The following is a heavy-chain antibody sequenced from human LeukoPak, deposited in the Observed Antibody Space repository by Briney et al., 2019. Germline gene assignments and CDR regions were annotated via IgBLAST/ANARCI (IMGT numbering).Heavy chain of an antibody. Sequence: ASVKVSCKASGGTFSSYAISWVRQDPGQGLEWMGWINPNSGGTNYAQKFQGRVTITRDTSISTACKELSRLRSYDTGMYYCARGSNYYGSMTYYSDYWGQGTLVTVSS. CDR3: ARGSNYYGSMTYYSDY. CDR1: GGTFSSYA. V-gene: IGHV1-2*02. D-gene: IGHD3-10*01. J-gene: IGHJ4*02. CDR2: INPNSGGT.